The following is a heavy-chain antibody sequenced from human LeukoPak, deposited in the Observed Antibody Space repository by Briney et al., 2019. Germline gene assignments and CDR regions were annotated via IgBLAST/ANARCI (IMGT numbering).Heavy chain of an antibody. J-gene: IGHJ4*02. V-gene: IGHV4-61*01. CDR2: IYYSGST. CDR1: GGSVSSGSYY. CDR3: AGDPYGDYVVDY. D-gene: IGHD4-17*01. Sequence: SSETLSLTCTVSGGSVSSGSYYWGWIRQPPGKGLEWIGYIYYSGSTNYNPSLKSRVTISVDTSKNQFSLKLSSVTAADTAVYYCAGDPYGDYVVDYWGQGTLVTVSS.